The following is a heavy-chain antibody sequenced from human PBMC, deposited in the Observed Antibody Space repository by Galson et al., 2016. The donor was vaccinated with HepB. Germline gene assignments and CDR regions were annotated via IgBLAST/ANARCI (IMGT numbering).Heavy chain of an antibody. CDR3: ARDRGESYESSGYHDY. D-gene: IGHD3-22*01. V-gene: IGHV3-11*06. J-gene: IGHJ4*02. Sequence: SLRLSCAASGFTFSDYYMSWIRQAPGKGLEWVSFISGSGFSTNYAGSVRGRFTISRDIAKNSVHLEMNNLRAEDTAVYYCARDRGESYESSGYHDYWGQGALVTVSS. CDR1: GFTFSDYY. CDR2: ISGSGFST.